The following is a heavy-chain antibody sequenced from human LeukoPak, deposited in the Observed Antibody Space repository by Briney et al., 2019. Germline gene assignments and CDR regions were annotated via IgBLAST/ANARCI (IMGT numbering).Heavy chain of an antibody. CDR2: INHSGST. V-gene: IGHV4-34*01. CDR3: ARGIATYYDILTGPRAYYYYYGMDV. CDR1: GGSFSGYY. J-gene: IGHJ6*02. Sequence: PSETLSLTCAVYGGSFSGYYWSWIRQPPGKGLEWIGEINHSGSTNYNPSLKSRVTISVDTSKNQFSLKLSSVTAADTAVYYCARGIATYYDILTGPRAYYYYYGMDVWGQGTTVTVSS. D-gene: IGHD3-9*01.